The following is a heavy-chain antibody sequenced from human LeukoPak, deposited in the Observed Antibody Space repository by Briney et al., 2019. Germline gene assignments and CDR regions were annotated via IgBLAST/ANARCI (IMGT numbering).Heavy chain of an antibody. CDR2: ISGSGGST. V-gene: IGHV3-23*01. CDR3: AKDSAIYCTNGVCYHFDY. D-gene: IGHD2-8*01. Sequence: PGGSLRLSCAASGFTFSSYAMSWVRQAPGKGLEWVSAISGSGGSTYYADSVKGRFTISRDNSKNTLYLQMNSLRAEDTAVYYCAKDSAIYCTNGVCYHFDYWGQGALVTVSS. CDR1: GFTFSSYA. J-gene: IGHJ4*02.